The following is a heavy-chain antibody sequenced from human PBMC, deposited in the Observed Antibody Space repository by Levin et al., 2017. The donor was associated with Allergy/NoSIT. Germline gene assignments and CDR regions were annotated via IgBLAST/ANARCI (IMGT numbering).Heavy chain of an antibody. CDR3: AREFEGTTVTTGRFQH. V-gene: IGHV3-33*01. CDR1: GFTFSSYG. D-gene: IGHD4-17*01. Sequence: GESLKISCAASGFTFSSYGMHWVRQAPGKGLEWVAVIWYDGSNKYYADSVKGRFTISRDNSKNTLYLQMNSLRAEDTAVYYCAREFEGTTVTTGRFQHWGQGTLVTVSS. J-gene: IGHJ1*01. CDR2: IWYDGSNK.